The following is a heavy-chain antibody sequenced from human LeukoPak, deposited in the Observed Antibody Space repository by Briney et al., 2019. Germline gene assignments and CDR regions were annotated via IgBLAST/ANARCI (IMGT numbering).Heavy chain of an antibody. CDR1: GGSISSYY. Sequence: SETLSLTCTVSGGSISSYYWRWIRQPPGKGLEWIGYIYYSGSTNYNPSLKSRVTISVDTSKNQFSLKLSSVTAADTAVYYCARHGYYYDSSVLALDIWGQGTMVTVSS. J-gene: IGHJ3*02. V-gene: IGHV4-59*08. CDR2: IYYSGST. D-gene: IGHD3-22*01. CDR3: ARHGYYYDSSVLALDI.